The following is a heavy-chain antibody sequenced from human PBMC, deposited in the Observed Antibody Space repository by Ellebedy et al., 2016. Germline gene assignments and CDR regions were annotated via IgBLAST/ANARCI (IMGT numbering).Heavy chain of an antibody. CDR2: IYYSGST. D-gene: IGHD6-6*01. J-gene: IGHJ4*02. CDR3: ASANVAAPLAY. V-gene: IGHV4-59*08. Sequence: SETLSLTCTVSGGSISSYYWSWIRQPPGKGLEWIGYIYYSGSTNYNPSLKSRVTISVDTSKNQFSLKLSSVTAADTAVYYCASANVAAPLAYWGQGTLVTVSS. CDR1: GGSISSYY.